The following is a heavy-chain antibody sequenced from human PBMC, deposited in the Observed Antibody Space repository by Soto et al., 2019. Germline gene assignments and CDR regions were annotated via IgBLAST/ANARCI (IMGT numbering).Heavy chain of an antibody. Sequence: GGPLRLSCAASGFTFSSYGMDWVRQAPGEGLEWVSAISGSGGSTYYADSVKGRFTISRDNSKNTLYLQRNSLRAEDKAVLDCAKDRTAAAFDYWGLGTLINVSS. CDR3: AKDRTAAAFDY. D-gene: IGHD6-13*01. CDR2: ISGSGGST. J-gene: IGHJ4*01. V-gene: IGHV3-23*01. CDR1: GFTFSSYG.